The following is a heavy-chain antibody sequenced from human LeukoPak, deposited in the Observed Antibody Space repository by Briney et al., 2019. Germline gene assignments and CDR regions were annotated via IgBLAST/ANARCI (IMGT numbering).Heavy chain of an antibody. CDR1: GFTFSYYW. CDR3: ARINFRGSETYYFDY. CDR2: IKQDGSER. J-gene: IGHJ4*02. Sequence: GGSLRLSCAGSGFTFSYYWVSWVRQAPGKGLEWVANIKQDGSERFYVDSVKGRFTISRDNVKRSLYLQMNSLRAEDTALYYCARINFRGSETYYFDYWGQGTLVTVSS. D-gene: IGHD3-10*01. V-gene: IGHV3-7*01.